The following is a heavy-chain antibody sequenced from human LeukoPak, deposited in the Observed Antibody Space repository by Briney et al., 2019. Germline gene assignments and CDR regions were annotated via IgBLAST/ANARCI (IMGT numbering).Heavy chain of an antibody. CDR3: AKKTPGTYPFDY. D-gene: IGHD6-13*01. J-gene: IGHJ4*02. V-gene: IGHV3-23*01. CDR2: SGTDGDT. CDR1: GFSFSSTA. Sequence: GGSLRLSCAASGFSFSSTAMNWVRRASGKGLEWVSASGTDGDTYYADSVQGRFTISRDNSRNTLYLQMTSLRADDTAAYYCAKKTPGTYPFDYWGQGTLVTVSP.